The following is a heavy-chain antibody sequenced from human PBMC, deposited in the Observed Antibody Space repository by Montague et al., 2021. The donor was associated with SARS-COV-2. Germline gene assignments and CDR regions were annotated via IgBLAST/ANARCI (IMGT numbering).Heavy chain of an antibody. V-gene: IGHV4-34*01. J-gene: IGHJ6*03. CDR2: IHHGGST. D-gene: IGHD3-10*01. CDR1: GGSFSTYS. Sequence: SETLSLTCAVHGGSFSTYSWNWIRQPPGKGLEWIGEIHHGGSTNYNSSLKSRVTISVDTSKNQFPLKLTSVAAAATAIYYCAGLGDGVVPSPILGVGPYYSYYYMDVWGKGTTVTVSS. CDR3: AGLGDGVVPSPILGVGPYYSYYYMDV.